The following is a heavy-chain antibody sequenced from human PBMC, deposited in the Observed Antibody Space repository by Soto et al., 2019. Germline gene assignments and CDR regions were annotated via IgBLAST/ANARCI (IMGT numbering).Heavy chain of an antibody. J-gene: IGHJ6*02. Sequence: ASVKVSCKASGGTFSSYAISWVRQAPGQGLEWMGGIIPIFGTANYAQKFQGRVTITADESTSTAYMELSSLRSEDTAVYYCASRIAAAGTIGQDGNYYYYGMDVWGQGTTVTVSS. CDR3: ASRIAAAGTIGQDGNYYYYGMDV. V-gene: IGHV1-69*13. D-gene: IGHD6-13*01. CDR2: IIPIFGTA. CDR1: GGTFSSYA.